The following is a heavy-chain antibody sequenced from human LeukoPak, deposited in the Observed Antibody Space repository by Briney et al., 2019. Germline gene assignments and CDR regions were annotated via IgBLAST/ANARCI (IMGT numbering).Heavy chain of an antibody. V-gene: IGHV4-34*01. J-gene: IGHJ5*02. Sequence: PGGSLRLSCAASGFTFSSHWMSWVRQAPGKGLEWIGEINHSGSTNYNPSLKSRVTISVDTSKNQFSLKLSSVTAADTAVYYCARQGGSYSWFDPWGQGTLVTVSS. CDR3: ARQGGSYSWFDP. CDR1: GFTFSSHW. D-gene: IGHD1-26*01. CDR2: INHSGST.